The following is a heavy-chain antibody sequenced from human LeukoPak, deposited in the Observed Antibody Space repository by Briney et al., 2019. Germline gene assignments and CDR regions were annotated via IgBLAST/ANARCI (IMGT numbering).Heavy chain of an antibody. D-gene: IGHD1-26*01. Sequence: ASVKVSCKASGYTFTSYYMHWVRQAPGQGLEWMGWISAYNGNTNYAQKLQGRVTMTTDTSTSTAYMELRSLRSDDTAVYYCARVCTSCRSGIDYWGQGTLVTVSS. CDR3: ARVCTSCRSGIDY. CDR1: GYTFTSYY. V-gene: IGHV1-18*04. J-gene: IGHJ4*02. CDR2: ISAYNGNT.